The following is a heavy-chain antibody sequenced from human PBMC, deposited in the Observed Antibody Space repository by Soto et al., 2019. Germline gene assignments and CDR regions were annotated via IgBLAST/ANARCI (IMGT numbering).Heavy chain of an antibody. CDR3: ARTSTSANYFDY. J-gene: IGHJ4*01. CDR1: GGSISSYY. CDR2: IYYSGST. V-gene: IGHV4-59*12. D-gene: IGHD2-2*01. Sequence: SETLSLTCTVSGGSISSYYWSWIRQPPGKGLEWIAYIYYSGSTEYNPSLKSRVTISVDTSKNQFSLKLNSVTAADTAVYYCARTSTSANYFDYWRHGTLVTVSS.